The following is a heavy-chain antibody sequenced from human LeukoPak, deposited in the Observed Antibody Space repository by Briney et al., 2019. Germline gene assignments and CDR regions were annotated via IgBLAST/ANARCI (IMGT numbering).Heavy chain of an antibody. CDR3: ARAPDTAMPYYFDY. Sequence: PGGSLRLSCAASGFTFSSYWMHWVRQAPGKGLVWVSRINTAGSSTTYADSVKGRFTISRDNAKNTLYLQMNSLRAEDTAVYYCARAPDTAMPYYFDYWGQGTLVTVSS. D-gene: IGHD5-18*01. CDR2: INTAGSST. CDR1: GFTFSSYW. J-gene: IGHJ4*02. V-gene: IGHV3-74*01.